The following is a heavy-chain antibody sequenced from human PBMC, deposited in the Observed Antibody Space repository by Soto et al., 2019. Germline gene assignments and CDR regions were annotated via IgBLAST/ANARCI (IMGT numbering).Heavy chain of an antibody. D-gene: IGHD6-19*01. CDR2: IWYDGSNK. CDR3: ARESLGPMGIAVAGNGFDY. J-gene: IGHJ4*02. V-gene: IGHV3-33*01. Sequence: GESLKISCAASGFTFSSYGMHWVRQAPGKGLEWVAVIWYDGSNKYYADSVKGRFTISRDNSKNTLYLQMNSLRAEDTAVYYCARESLGPMGIAVAGNGFDYWGQGTLVTVSS. CDR1: GFTFSSYG.